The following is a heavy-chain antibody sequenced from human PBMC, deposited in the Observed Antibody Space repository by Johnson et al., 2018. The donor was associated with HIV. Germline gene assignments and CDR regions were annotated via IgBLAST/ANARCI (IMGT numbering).Heavy chain of an antibody. Sequence: QVQLVESGGGVVQPGRSLRLSCAASGFTFSDYYMSWIRQAPGKGLEWVAVISYDGSNKYYADSVKGRFTISRDNSKNTLYLQMNSLRAEDTAVYYCARDRGQRAPLCAFDIWGQGTMVTVSS. CDR3: ARDRGQRAPLCAFDI. V-gene: IGHV3-30*03. J-gene: IGHJ3*02. D-gene: IGHD3-10*01. CDR2: ISYDGSNK. CDR1: GFTFSDYY.